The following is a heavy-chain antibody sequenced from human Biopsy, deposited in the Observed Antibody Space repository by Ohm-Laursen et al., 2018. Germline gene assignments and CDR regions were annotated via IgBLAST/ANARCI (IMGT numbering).Heavy chain of an antibody. Sequence: GTLSLTCTVSGDSISSYYWGWIRQPPGKGLEWIANIYYSGSTFYNPSLKSRVTISVDTSKKQFSLNLSSVTAADTAVYYCARLDYSNYGFDYWGQGTLVTVSS. D-gene: IGHD4-11*01. CDR1: GDSISSYY. CDR2: IYYSGST. V-gene: IGHV4-39*01. J-gene: IGHJ4*02. CDR3: ARLDYSNYGFDY.